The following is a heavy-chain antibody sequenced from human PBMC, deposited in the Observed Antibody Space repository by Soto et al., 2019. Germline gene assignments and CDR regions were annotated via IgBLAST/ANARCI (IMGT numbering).Heavy chain of an antibody. CDR3: AKSGYETDWNFDY. CDR1: GFTFSSYW. D-gene: IGHD5-12*01. Sequence: GGSLRLSCAASGFTFSSYWMSWVRQAPGKGLEWVANIKQDGSEKYYVDSVKGRFTISRDNAKNSLYLQMNSLRAEDTAVYYCAKSGYETDWNFDYWGQGTLVTVSS. J-gene: IGHJ4*02. CDR2: IKQDGSEK. V-gene: IGHV3-7*01.